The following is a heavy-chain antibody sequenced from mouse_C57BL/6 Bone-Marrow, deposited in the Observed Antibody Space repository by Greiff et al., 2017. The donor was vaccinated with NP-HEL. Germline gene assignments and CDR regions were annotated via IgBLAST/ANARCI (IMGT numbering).Heavy chain of an antibody. Sequence: QVQLQQPGAELVMPGASVKLSCKASGYTFTSYWMHWVKQRPGQGLEWIGEIDPSDSYTNYNQKFKGKSTLTVDKSPSTAYMQLSSLTSEDSAVYYCARDGYYPAWFAYWGQGTLVTVSA. D-gene: IGHD2-3*01. CDR1: GYTFTSYW. CDR3: ARDGYYPAWFAY. V-gene: IGHV1-69*01. J-gene: IGHJ3*01. CDR2: IDPSDSYT.